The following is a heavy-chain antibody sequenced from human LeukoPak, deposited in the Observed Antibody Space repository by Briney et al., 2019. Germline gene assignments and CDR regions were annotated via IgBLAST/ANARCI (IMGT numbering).Heavy chain of an antibody. CDR3: TRGYSGVSVYAFDI. J-gene: IGHJ3*02. CDR1: GFTFSDYY. V-gene: IGHV3-11*05. D-gene: IGHD5-12*01. CDR2: ISSSGSYT. Sequence: TGGSLRLSCAASGFTFSDYYMSWIRQAPGKGLEWVSYISSSGSYTNYADSVKGRFTISRDNAKNSLYLQMNSLKSEDTAVYHCTRGYSGVSVYAFDIWGQGTMVTVSS.